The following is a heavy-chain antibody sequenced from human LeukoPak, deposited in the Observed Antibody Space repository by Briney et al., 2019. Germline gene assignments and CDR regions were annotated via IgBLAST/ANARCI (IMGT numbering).Heavy chain of an antibody. V-gene: IGHV1-69*05. Sequence: ASVKVSCKASGGTFSSYAISWVRQAPGQGLEWMGRIIPIFGTANYAQKFQGRVTITTDESTSTAYMELSSLRSEDTAVYYCARDLRLGELSLAFDYWGQGTLVTVSS. CDR2: IIPIFGTA. J-gene: IGHJ4*02. CDR1: GGTFSSYA. D-gene: IGHD3-16*02. CDR3: ARDLRLGELSLAFDY.